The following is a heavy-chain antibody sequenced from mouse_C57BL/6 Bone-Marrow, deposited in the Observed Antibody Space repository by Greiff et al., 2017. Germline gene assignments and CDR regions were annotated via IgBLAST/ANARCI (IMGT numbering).Heavy chain of an antibody. D-gene: IGHD1-1*01. CDR1: GYTFTSYW. V-gene: IGHV1-55*01. Sequence: VKLQQPGAELVKPGASVKMSCKASGYTFTSYWITWVKQRPGQGLEWIGDIYPGSGSTNYNEKFKSKATLTVDTASSTAYMQLSSLTSEDSAVYYCARQAYYYGSSPFAYWGQGTLVTVSA. J-gene: IGHJ3*01. CDR2: IYPGSGST. CDR3: ARQAYYYGSSPFAY.